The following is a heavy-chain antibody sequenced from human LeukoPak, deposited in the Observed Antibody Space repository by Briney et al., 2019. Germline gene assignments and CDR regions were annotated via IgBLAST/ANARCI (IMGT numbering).Heavy chain of an antibody. CDR2: LYSGGTT. CDR1: GFTVSSNY. V-gene: IGHV3-53*01. J-gene: IGHJ4*02. D-gene: IGHD6-19*01. Sequence: GGSLRLSCAVSGFTVSSNYMTWVRQSPVKGLEWVSILYSGGTTGYADSVKGRFTISRDNSNNTLYLQMDSLTSNDTAIYYCARVDSGWYHFDYWGQGTLVTVSS. CDR3: ARVDSGWYHFDY.